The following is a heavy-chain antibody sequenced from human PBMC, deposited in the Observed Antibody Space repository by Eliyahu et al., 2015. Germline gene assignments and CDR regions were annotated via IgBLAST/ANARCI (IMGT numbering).Heavy chain of an antibody. V-gene: IGHV1-69*06. CDR1: GGTFSNYG. J-gene: IGHJ4*02. CDR2: IIPILGTA. D-gene: IGHD3-22*01. Sequence: QVQLVQSGAEVKKPGSSVKVSCKASGGTFSNYGISWVXXAPGQGLEWMGGIIPILGTAKYAXKLQGRVTITADKYTTTANMELSGLRSEDTAVYYCARVSADSSGYYRGAYDYWGQGTLVTVSS. CDR3: ARVSADSSGYYRGAYDY.